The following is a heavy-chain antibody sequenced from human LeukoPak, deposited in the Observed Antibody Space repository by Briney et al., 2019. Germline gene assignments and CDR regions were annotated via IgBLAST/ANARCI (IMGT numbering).Heavy chain of an antibody. V-gene: IGHV4-59*01. CDR3: ASYGSGSYSAPHFDY. CDR2: IYYSGST. J-gene: IGHJ4*02. CDR1: GGSISSYY. Sequence: PSETLSLTCSVSGGSISSYYWSWIRQPPGKGLEGIGYIYYSGSTNYNPSLKSRVTISVDTSKNQFSLKLSSVTAADTAVYYCASYGSGSYSAPHFDYWGQGTLVTVSS. D-gene: IGHD3-10*01.